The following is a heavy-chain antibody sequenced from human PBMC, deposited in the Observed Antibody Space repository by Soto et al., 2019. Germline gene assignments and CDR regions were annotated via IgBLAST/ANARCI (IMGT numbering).Heavy chain of an antibody. J-gene: IGHJ5*01. CDR2: INTSGVNR. CDR1: GFTFTNYA. Sequence: EVQLLQSGGGLVQPGWSLRLSCAASGFTFTNYAMSWVRQAPGKGLECVSTINTSGVNRHYADSVKGRFSVSRDNSRNTLSLQLNGLRAGDAAVDYCTTDWQHDSWGQGTLFTVCS. V-gene: IGHV3-23*01. D-gene: IGHD6-13*01. CDR3: TTDWQHDS.